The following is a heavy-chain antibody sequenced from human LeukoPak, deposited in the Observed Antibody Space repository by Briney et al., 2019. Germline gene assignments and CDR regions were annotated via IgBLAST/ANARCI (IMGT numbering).Heavy chain of an antibody. V-gene: IGHV4-59*01. CDR3: ARPRGSGWYGASDV. CDR2: IYYSGST. J-gene: IGHJ3*01. D-gene: IGHD6-19*01. Sequence: SETLSLTCTVSGGSISSYYWSWIRQPPGKGLEWMGYIYYSGSTKYNPSLKSRVTISAGTSKNQLSLKLSSVTAADTAFYYCARPRGSGWYGASDVWGQGTMVSVSS. CDR1: GGSISSYY.